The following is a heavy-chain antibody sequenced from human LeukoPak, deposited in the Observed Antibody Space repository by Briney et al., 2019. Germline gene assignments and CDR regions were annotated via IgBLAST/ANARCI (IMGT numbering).Heavy chain of an antibody. CDR1: GYTFTSYD. D-gene: IGHD6-13*01. CDR3: ARVQNEGGAAAGTYYYYYYMDV. V-gene: IGHV1-8*01. J-gene: IGHJ6*03. CDR2: MNPNSGNT. Sequence: ASVKVSCKASGYTFTSYDINWVRQATGQGLEWMGWMNPNSGNTGYAQKFQGRVTMTRNTSISTAYMELSSLRSEDTAVYYCARVQNEGGAAAGTYYYYYYMDVWGKGTTVTISS.